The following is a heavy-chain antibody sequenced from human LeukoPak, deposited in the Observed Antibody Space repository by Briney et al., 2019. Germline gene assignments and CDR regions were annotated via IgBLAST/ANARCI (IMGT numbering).Heavy chain of an antibody. J-gene: IGHJ4*02. CDR2: SSSSGSTI. D-gene: IGHD3/OR15-3a*01. Sequence: GGSLGLSCAASGFTLSDYYMSWIRQAPGKGLEWVSYSSSSGSTIYYADTVKGRFAISRDNAKNSLYLQMNSLRAEDTAVYYCARRRDFIDYWGQGTLVTVSS. CDR3: ARRRDFIDY. V-gene: IGHV3-11*01. CDR1: GFTLSDYY.